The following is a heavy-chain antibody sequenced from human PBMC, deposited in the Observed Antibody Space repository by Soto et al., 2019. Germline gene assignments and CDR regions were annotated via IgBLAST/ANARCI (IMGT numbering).Heavy chain of an antibody. CDR3: ARDTNCSSTSCLYYYMDV. CDR2: IKQDGSEK. J-gene: IGHJ6*03. V-gene: IGHV3-7*03. CDR1: GFTFSSYW. D-gene: IGHD2-2*01. Sequence: GGSLRLSCAASGFTFSSYWMSWVRQAPGKGLEWVANIKQDGSEKYYVDSVKGRFTISRDNAKNSLYLQMNSLRAKDTAVYYCARDTNCSSTSCLYYYMDVWGKGTTVTVSS.